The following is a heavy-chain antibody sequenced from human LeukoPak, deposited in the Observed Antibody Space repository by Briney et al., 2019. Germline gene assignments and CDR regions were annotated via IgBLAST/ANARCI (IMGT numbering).Heavy chain of an antibody. CDR1: GGTFSSYA. V-gene: IGHV1-69*04. J-gene: IGHJ5*02. Sequence: ASVKVSCKASGGTFSSYAISWVRQAPGQGLEWMGRIIPILGIANYAQKFRGRVTITADKSTSTAYMELSSLRSEDTAVYYCARGPYDSSGYWFDPWGQGTLVTVSS. CDR3: ARGPYDSSGYWFDP. CDR2: IIPILGIA. D-gene: IGHD3-22*01.